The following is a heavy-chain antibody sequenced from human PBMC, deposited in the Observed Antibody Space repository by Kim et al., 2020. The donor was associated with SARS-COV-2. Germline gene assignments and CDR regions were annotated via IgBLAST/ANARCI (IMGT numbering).Heavy chain of an antibody. CDR1: GYTFTSYA. CDR2: INTNTGNP. CDR3: ARVTSVSTDHSRLFGRGLGY. D-gene: IGHD2-15*01. V-gene: IGHV7-4-1*02. Sequence: ASVKVSCKASGYTFTSYAMNWVRQAPGQGLEWMGWINTNTGNPTYAQGFTGRFVFSLDTSVSTAYLQISSLKAEDTAVYYCARVTSVSTDHSRLFGRGLGYWGQGTLVTVSS. J-gene: IGHJ4*02.